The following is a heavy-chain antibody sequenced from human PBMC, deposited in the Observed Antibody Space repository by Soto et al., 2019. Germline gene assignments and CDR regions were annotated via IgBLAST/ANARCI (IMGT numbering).Heavy chain of an antibody. CDR3: TSSKGGPADWYFDL. CDR2: IRSRANNYAT. J-gene: IGHJ2*01. CDR1: GFTVSGSA. V-gene: IGHV3-73*02. D-gene: IGHD3-16*01. Sequence: EVQLVESGGDLVQPGGSLKLSCAASGFTVSGSAMHWVRQASGKGLEWVGRIRSRANNYATAYAASVKGRFTISRDDAKNTAFLHMNSLKTEDSAVYYCTSSKGGPADWYFDLWGRGTLVTVSS.